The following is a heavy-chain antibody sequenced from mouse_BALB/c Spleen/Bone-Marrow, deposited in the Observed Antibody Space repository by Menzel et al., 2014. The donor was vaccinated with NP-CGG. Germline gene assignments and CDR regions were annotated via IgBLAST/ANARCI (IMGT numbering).Heavy chain of an antibody. Sequence: EVQLQQSGAELVKPGPSVKLSCTASGFNIKDTYMHWVKQRPEQGLEWIGRIDPANGNTKYDPKFQGKATITADTSSNTAYLQLSSLTSEDTAVYYCASYYYGHYFDYWGQGTTLTVSS. V-gene: IGHV14-3*02. CDR1: GFNIKDTY. D-gene: IGHD1-1*01. CDR3: ASYYYGHYFDY. CDR2: IDPANGNT. J-gene: IGHJ2*01.